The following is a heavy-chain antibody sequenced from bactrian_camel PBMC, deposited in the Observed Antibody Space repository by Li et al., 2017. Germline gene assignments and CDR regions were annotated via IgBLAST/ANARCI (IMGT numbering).Heavy chain of an antibody. CDR2: VESDGTT. Sequence: HVQLVESGGGSVQAGGSLRLSCVVSGYTYHIRDHCTAWFRQAPGKEREAVAGVESDGTTSYADSVKGRFSISRDKAVNTLYLQMNSLKPEDTAMYYCAYGVYGDNWNRWYSVSSYDSWGQGTQVTVSS. J-gene: IGHJ4*01. CDR1: GYTYHIRDHC. V-gene: IGHV3S53*01. D-gene: IGHD4*01. CDR3: AYGVYGDNWNRWYSVSSYDS.